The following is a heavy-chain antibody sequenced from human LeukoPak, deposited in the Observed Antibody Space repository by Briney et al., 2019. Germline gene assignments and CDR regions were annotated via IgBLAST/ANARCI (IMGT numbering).Heavy chain of an antibody. CDR1: GYTFTSYD. CDR2: MNPNSGNT. D-gene: IGHD3-22*01. CDR3: ARRYYYDSSGRDY. J-gene: IGHJ4*02. V-gene: IGHV1-8*01. Sequence: ASVKVSCKASGYTFTSYDINRVRQATGQGLEWMGRMNPNSGNTGYAQKFQGRVTMTRNTSISTAYMELSSLRSEDTAVYYCARRYYYDSSGRDYWGQGTLVTVSS.